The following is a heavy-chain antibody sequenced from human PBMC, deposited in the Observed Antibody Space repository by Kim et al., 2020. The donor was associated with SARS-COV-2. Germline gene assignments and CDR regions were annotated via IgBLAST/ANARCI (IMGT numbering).Heavy chain of an antibody. D-gene: IGHD2-15*01. V-gene: IGHV1-3*01. CDR2: GNGNT. J-gene: IGHJ4*02. Sequence: GNGNTKYSQKFQGRVTFTRDTSAITAYMELSSLRSEDSAVYYCLGGYYCDYWGQGTLITVSS. CDR3: LGGYYCDY.